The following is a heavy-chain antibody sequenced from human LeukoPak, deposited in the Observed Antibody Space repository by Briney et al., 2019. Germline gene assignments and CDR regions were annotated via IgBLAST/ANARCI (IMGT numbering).Heavy chain of an antibody. D-gene: IGHD3-10*01. CDR3: ARGISYYGSGSLSYYYYYGMDV. J-gene: IGHJ6*02. CDR1: GGSISSGGYY. Sequence: SETLSLTCTVSGGSISSGGYYWSWIRQHPGKGLEWIGRIYTSGSTNYNPSLKSRVTMSVDTSKNQFSLKLSSVTAADTAVYYCARGISYYGSGSLSYYYYYGMDVWGQGTTVTVSS. V-gene: IGHV4-61*02. CDR2: IYTSGST.